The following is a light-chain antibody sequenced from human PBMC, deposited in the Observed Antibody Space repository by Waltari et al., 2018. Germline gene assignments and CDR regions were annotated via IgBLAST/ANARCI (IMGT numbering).Light chain of an antibody. Sequence: FVLTQPHSVSESPGKTVIISCTRSSGSIAVNVAQWFRQRPGGAPSTVIFEDRQRHVGVPNRFSASIDSPANSAYLTISGLEPEDEADYYCQSYDGRDHVIFGGGTKLTVL. V-gene: IGLV6-57*03. J-gene: IGLJ2*01. CDR2: EDR. CDR1: SGSIAVNV. CDR3: QSYDGRDHVI.